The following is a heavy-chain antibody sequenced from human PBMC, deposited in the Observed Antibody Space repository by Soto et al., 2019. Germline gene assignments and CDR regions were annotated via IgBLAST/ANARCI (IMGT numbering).Heavy chain of an antibody. CDR2: IRPDGSDE. V-gene: IGHV3-7*01. CDR3: ARDTRPEAFDA. Sequence: PGGSLRLSCVGTRFTFSNYWMSWIRQAPGKGLEWVANIRPDGSDEEYIESVQGRFTISRDNAKSSVHLQMDSLRAEDTAVYYCARDTRPEAFDAWGQGTMVTVSS. CDR1: RFTFSNYW. J-gene: IGHJ3*01.